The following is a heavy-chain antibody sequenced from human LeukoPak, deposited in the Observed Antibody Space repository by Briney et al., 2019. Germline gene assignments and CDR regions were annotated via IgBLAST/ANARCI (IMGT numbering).Heavy chain of an antibody. CDR3: AKNTSTYYYYYMDV. CDR1: GGSITGYY. V-gene: IGHV4-59*01. J-gene: IGHJ6*03. Sequence: SETLSLTCSVSGGSITGYYWNWIRQPPGKGLEWIGYMYNSASFNYNPSLKSRVTMSIDTSKNQISLELTSVTEADTAVYYCAKNTSTYYYYYMDVWGKGTTAVVSS. D-gene: IGHD2-2*01. CDR2: MYNSASF.